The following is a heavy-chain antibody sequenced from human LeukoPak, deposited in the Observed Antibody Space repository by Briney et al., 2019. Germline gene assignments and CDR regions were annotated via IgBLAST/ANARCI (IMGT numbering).Heavy chain of an antibody. Sequence: GGSLRLSCAASGFTFSSYGMHWVRQAPGKGLEWVAVISYDGSNKYYADSVKGRFTISRDNSKNTLYLQMNSLRAEDTAVYYCAKGLLDWGQGTLVTVFS. D-gene: IGHD3-3*02. J-gene: IGHJ4*02. CDR2: ISYDGSNK. CDR3: AKGLLD. V-gene: IGHV3-30*18. CDR1: GFTFSSYG.